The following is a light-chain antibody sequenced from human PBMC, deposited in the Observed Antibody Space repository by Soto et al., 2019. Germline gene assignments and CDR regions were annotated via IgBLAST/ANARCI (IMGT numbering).Light chain of an antibody. CDR3: QSYDSSPSGSV. CDR2: GNS. J-gene: IGLJ3*02. V-gene: IGLV1-40*01. Sequence: QLVLTQPPSVSGAPGQRVTISCTGSSSNIGAGYDVHWYQQLPGTAPKLLIYGNSNRPSGVPDRFSGSKSGTSASLAITGLQAEDEADDYCQSYDSSPSGSVFGGGPKLTVL. CDR1: SSNIGAGYD.